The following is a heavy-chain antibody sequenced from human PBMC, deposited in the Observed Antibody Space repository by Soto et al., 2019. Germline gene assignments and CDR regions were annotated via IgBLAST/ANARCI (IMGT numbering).Heavy chain of an antibody. CDR2: ITNDASVQ. J-gene: IGHJ5*01. D-gene: IGHD3-3*01. CDR1: AGAINVHG. CDR3: ARDIWSGDYKWFDS. V-gene: IGHV3-30*03. Sequence: QVQLVESGGGVVQPGGSLRLSCTSSAGAINVHGIQWVRQAPDKGLEWLAFITNDASVQYCAESVKGRFTISRDHSENTVDLQMSSLRSEETAVYYCARDIWSGDYKWFDSWGPGTLVTVSS.